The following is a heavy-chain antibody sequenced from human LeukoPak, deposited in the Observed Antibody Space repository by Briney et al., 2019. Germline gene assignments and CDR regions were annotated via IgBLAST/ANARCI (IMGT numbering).Heavy chain of an antibody. V-gene: IGHV3-23*01. Sequence: GGSLRLSCAASGFTFSSYAMSWVRQAPGKGLEWVSRVSGSGGSTYYADSVKGRFTISRDNSKNTLYLQMNSLRAEDTAVYYCAKSAYDFQRSFDYWGQGTLVTVSS. J-gene: IGHJ4*02. CDR3: AKSAYDFQRSFDY. D-gene: IGHD3-3*01. CDR2: VSGSGGST. CDR1: GFTFSSYA.